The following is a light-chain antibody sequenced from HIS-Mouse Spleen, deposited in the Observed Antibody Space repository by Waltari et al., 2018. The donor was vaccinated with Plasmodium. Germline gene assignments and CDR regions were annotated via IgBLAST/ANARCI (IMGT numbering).Light chain of an antibody. CDR2: EGS. Sequence: QSALTQPASVSGSPGQSITISCTGTSSDVGSYNLVSWYQQHPGKAPKRMIYEGSKRPSGVSNRFSGSKSGNTASLTISGLQAEDEADYYCCSHAGSSTYVFGTGTKVTVL. CDR3: CSHAGSSTYV. J-gene: IGLJ1*01. V-gene: IGLV2-23*01. CDR1: SSDVGSYNL.